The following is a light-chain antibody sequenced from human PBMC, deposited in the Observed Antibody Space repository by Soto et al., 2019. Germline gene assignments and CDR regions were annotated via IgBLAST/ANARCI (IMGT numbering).Light chain of an antibody. J-gene: IGKJ5*01. V-gene: IGKV1-27*01. CDR3: QKCSSALA. CDR1: EGISNY. CDR2: AAS. Sequence: DIQMTQSTSSLSASVGDRVTITCRASEGISNYLAWYQQKPGKVPKLLIYAASTWQSGGPSRFSGSASGTDFSVTISSLQPEDVAAYYSQKCSSALAFGQGTRLEIK.